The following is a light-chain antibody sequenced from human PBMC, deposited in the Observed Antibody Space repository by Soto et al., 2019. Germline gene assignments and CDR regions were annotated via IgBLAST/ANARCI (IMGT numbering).Light chain of an antibody. Sequence: QAVVTQEPSFSVSPGGTVTLTCGLSSGSVSSSYYPSWYQQTPGQAPRTLICNTNTRSSGVPDRFSGSILGNKAALTITGAQADDESDYYCMMYMGGGIWVFGGGTKLTVL. V-gene: IGLV8-61*01. CDR1: SGSVSSSYY. CDR2: NTN. J-gene: IGLJ3*02. CDR3: MMYMGGGIWV.